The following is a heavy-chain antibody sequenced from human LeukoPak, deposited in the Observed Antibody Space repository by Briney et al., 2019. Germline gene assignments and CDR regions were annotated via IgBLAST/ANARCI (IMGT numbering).Heavy chain of an antibody. D-gene: IGHD4-17*01. J-gene: IGHJ4*02. CDR2: ISAYNGNT. V-gene: IGHV1-18*01. CDR1: GYTFTSYG. Sequence: ASVKVSCKASGYTFTSYGISWVRQAPGQGLEWMGWISAYNGNTNYAQKFQGRVTITADKSTSTAYMELSSLRSEDTAVYYCARAGVTTGVSDWGQGTLVTVSS. CDR3: ARAGVTTGVSD.